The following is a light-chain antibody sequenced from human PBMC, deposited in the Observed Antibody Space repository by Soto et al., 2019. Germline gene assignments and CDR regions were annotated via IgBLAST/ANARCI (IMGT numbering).Light chain of an antibody. CDR1: QSISNH. V-gene: IGKV1-39*01. Sequence: DIRMTQSPSSLSASVGDRVTITCRASQSISNHLNWYQQKPGKAPKLLIFAASSLQSGVPSRFSGSRSGPDFTLTISSLQPEDFATYYCQQSYSSLPTFGQGTKVDIK. J-gene: IGKJ1*01. CDR3: QQSYSSLPT. CDR2: AAS.